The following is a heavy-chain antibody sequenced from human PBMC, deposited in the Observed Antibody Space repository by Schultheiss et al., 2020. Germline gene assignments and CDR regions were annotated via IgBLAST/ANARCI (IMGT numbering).Heavy chain of an antibody. V-gene: IGHV3-23*01. CDR2: ISGSGGST. D-gene: IGHD3-3*01. J-gene: IGHJ3*02. CDR3: AKTKGLFGVVISSPYI. Sequence: GGSLRLSCAASGFTFSSYAMHWVRQAPGKGLEWVSAISGSGGSTYYADSVKGRFTISRDNSKNTLYLQMNSLRAEDTAVYYCAKTKGLFGVVISSPYIWGQGRMVTVSS. CDR1: GFTFSSYA.